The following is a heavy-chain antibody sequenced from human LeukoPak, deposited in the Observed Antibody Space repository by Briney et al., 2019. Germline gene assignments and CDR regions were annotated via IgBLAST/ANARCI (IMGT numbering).Heavy chain of an antibody. CDR3: ARGTGSSSWYLFDY. CDR1: GGSISSYY. Sequence: SETLSLTCTVSGGSISSYYWSWIRQPPGKGLEWIGYIYYSGSTNCNPSLKSRVTISVDTSKNQFSLKLSSVTAADTAVYYCARGTGSSSWYLFDYWGQGTLVTVSS. D-gene: IGHD6-13*01. V-gene: IGHV4-59*01. J-gene: IGHJ4*02. CDR2: IYYSGST.